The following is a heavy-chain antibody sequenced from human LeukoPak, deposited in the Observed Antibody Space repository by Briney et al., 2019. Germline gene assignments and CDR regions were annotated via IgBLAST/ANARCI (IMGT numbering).Heavy chain of an antibody. V-gene: IGHV4-59*01. CDR2: IYYSGST. CDR1: GGSISSYY. Sequence: SSETLSLTCTVSGGSISSYYWSWLRQPPGKGLEWIGYIYYSGSTNYNPSLKSRVTISVDTSKNQFSLKLSSVTAADTAVYYCARGLSGCSSTSCPDGWFDPWGQGTLVTVSS. J-gene: IGHJ5*02. D-gene: IGHD2-2*01. CDR3: ARGLSGCSSTSCPDGWFDP.